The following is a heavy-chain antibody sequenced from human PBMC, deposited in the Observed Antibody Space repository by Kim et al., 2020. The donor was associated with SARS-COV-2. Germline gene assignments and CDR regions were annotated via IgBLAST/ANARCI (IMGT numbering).Heavy chain of an antibody. V-gene: IGHV1-18*01. D-gene: IGHD3-22*01. CDR3: ARDRGSYDSSGYYYADYFDY. J-gene: IGHJ4*02. CDR2: ISAYNGNT. Sequence: ASVKVSCKASGYTFTSYGISWVRQAPGQGLEWMGWISAYNGNTNYAQKLQGRVTMTTDTSTSTAYMELRSLRSDDTAVYYCARDRGSYDSSGYYYADYFDYWGQGTLVTVSS. CDR1: GYTFTSYG.